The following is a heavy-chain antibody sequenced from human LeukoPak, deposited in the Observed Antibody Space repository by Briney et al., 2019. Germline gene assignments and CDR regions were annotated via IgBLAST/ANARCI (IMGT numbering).Heavy chain of an antibody. Sequence: GGSLRLSCAASGFTFSNYALHWVRQAPGKGLEWVAVIWYGGSNKYYADSVKGRFTISRDNSKNTLYLQMNSLRAEDTAVYYCAKDRHIAVAGTDYFDYWGQGTLVTVSS. D-gene: IGHD6-19*01. V-gene: IGHV3-30*02. CDR3: AKDRHIAVAGTDYFDY. CDR2: IWYGGSNK. CDR1: GFTFSNYA. J-gene: IGHJ4*02.